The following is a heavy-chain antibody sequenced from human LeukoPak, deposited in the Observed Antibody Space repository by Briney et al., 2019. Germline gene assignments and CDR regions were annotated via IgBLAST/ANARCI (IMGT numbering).Heavy chain of an antibody. CDR1: GFTFSSYS. Sequence: PRGSLRLSCAASGFTFSSYSMNWVRQAPGKGLEWVSYISSSSSTIYYADSVKGRFTISRDNSKNTLYLQMNSLRAEDTAVYYCAKDLTITLNVWGKGTTVTVSS. V-gene: IGHV3-48*01. J-gene: IGHJ6*04. CDR2: ISSSSSTI. CDR3: AKDLTITLNV. D-gene: IGHD3-3*01.